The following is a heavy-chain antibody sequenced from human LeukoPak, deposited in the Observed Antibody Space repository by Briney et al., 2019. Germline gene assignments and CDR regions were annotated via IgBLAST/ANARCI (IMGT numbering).Heavy chain of an antibody. D-gene: IGHD2-2*01. CDR1: GFTFSSYA. J-gene: IGHJ4*02. CDR2: ISGSGGST. CDR3: AKVGGGYCSSTSCYLDY. Sequence: PGASLRLSCAASGFTFSSYAMSWVRQAPGKGLEWVSAISGSGGSTYYADSVKGRFTISRDNSKNTLYLQMNSLRAEDTAVYYCAKVGGGYCSSTSCYLDYWGQGTLVTVSS. V-gene: IGHV3-23*01.